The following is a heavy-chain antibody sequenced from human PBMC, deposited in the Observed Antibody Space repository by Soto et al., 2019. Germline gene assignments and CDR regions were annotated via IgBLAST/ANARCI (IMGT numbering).Heavy chain of an antibody. CDR1: GSRFSNYV. J-gene: IGHJ4*02. D-gene: IGHD2-2*02. CDR2: IIPIFNST. Sequence: SVKVSCKVSGSRFSNYVISWVRQAPGHGLEWLGRIIPIFNSTKYAQNFQGRVTITADKSTSTASLELSSLRSDDTAVYYCAREGRGKKAGYNGLVSLGYWGPGTLVTVSS. CDR3: AREGRGKKAGYNGLVSLGY. V-gene: IGHV1-69*06.